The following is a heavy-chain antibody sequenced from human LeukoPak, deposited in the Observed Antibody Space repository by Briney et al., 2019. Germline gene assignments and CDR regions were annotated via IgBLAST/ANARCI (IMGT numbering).Heavy chain of an antibody. Sequence: GASVKVSCKACGYRFTSYDMHWVRQAPGQGLEWMGIINPSGGSTSYAQRFQGRVAMTRDTSTTTVYMEVNSLTSEDTAVYFCARDGPTAAPFDYWGQGTLVTVSS. D-gene: IGHD2-2*01. J-gene: IGHJ4*02. CDR1: GYRFTSYD. CDR3: ARDGPTAAPFDY. CDR2: INPSGGST. V-gene: IGHV1-46*01.